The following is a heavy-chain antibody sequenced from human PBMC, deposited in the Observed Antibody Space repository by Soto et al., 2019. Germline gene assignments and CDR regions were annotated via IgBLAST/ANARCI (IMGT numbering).Heavy chain of an antibody. J-gene: IGHJ4*02. CDR3: AKSLLSSDFWSGYYGALDY. CDR1: GFTFSSYA. CDR2: ISGSGGST. D-gene: IGHD3-3*01. Sequence: PGGSLRLSCAASGFTFSSYAMSWVRQAPGKGLEWVSAISGSGGSTYYADSVKGRFTISRDNSKNTLYLQMNSLRAEDTAVYYCAKSLLSSDFWSGYYGALDYWGQGTLVTVSS. V-gene: IGHV3-23*01.